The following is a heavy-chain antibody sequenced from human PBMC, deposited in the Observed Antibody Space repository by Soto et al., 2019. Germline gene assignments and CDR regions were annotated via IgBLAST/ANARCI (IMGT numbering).Heavy chain of an antibody. CDR2: IYHSGST. Sequence: QVQLQESGPGLVKPSGTLSLTCTVSGDSISSNNWWNWVRQPPGKGLEWIGEIYHSGSTNYNPSLSCRVIISVDTSNHQFSLRLSSVTAANTAIYYCARGLSLVVAGNRLGLPDYWGQGTLVTVSS. V-gene: IGHV4-4*02. CDR3: ARGLSLVVAGNRLGLPDY. D-gene: IGHD6-19*01. J-gene: IGHJ4*02. CDR1: GDSISSNNW.